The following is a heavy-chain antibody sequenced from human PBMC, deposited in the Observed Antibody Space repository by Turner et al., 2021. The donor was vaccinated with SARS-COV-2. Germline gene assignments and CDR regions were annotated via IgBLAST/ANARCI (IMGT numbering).Heavy chain of an antibody. CDR3: ARQVSILGRGLASFDS. D-gene: IGHD3-10*01. Sequence: QLQLQESGPGRVKPSEPLSLTRTAPSGPNSSSSYYGGWIRQPPGKGREWIGSFVYSGSTYYSPSHKSRITIAVDTAKNQFTLNLSSVTAADTAVYYCARQVSILGRGLASFDSWGQGTLVTVSS. CDR1: SGPNSSSSYY. V-gene: IGHV4-39*01. CDR2: FVYSGST. J-gene: IGHJ4*02.